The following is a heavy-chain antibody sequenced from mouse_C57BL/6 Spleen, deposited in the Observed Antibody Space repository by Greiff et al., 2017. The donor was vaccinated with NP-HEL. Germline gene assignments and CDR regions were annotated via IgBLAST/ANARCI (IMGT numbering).Heavy chain of an antibody. D-gene: IGHD3-3*01. CDR1: GYTFTSYW. CDR3: ARQGGPYWYFDV. CDR2: IDPSDSYT. V-gene: IGHV1-50*01. J-gene: IGHJ1*03. Sequence: QVQLQQPGAELVKPGASVKLSCKASGYTFTSYWMQWVKQRPGQGLEWIGEIDPSDSYTNYNQKFKGKATLTVDTSSSTAYMQLSSLTSEDSAVYYCARQGGPYWYFDVWGTGTTVTVSS.